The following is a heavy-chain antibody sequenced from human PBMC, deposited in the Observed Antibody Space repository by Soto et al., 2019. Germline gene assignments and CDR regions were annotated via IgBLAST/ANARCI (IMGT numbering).Heavy chain of an antibody. D-gene: IGHD3-16*02. V-gene: IGHV1-18*01. CDR2: ISAYNGNT. J-gene: IGHJ6*02. Sequence: ASVKVSCKASGYTFTSYGISWVRQAPGQGLEWMGWISAYNGNTNYAQKLQGRVTMTTDTSTSTAYMELRSLRSDDTAVYYCAGGVIEGHYYYYGMDVWGQGTTVTVSS. CDR1: GYTFTSYG. CDR3: AGGVIEGHYYYYGMDV.